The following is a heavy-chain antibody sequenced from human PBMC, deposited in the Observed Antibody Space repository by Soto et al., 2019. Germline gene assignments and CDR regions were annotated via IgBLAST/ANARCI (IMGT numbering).Heavy chain of an antibody. J-gene: IGHJ3*02. Sequence: GGSLRLSCVASGFTLSDHYMDWIRQTPGKGMEWIARLRSKPRGSTTEYAASVRGRFTVSRDDSQNSLFLQLNSLNTDDSAIYYCARGLNSFDMWGQGTMVTVS. CDR1: GFTLSDHY. D-gene: IGHD2-21*01. CDR3: ARGLNSFDM. CDR2: LRSKPRGSTT. V-gene: IGHV3-72*01.